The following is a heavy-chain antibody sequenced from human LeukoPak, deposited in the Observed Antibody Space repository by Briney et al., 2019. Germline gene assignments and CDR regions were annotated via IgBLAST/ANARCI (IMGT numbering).Heavy chain of an antibody. CDR2: ISSSGSTI. D-gene: IGHD3-10*01. Sequence: GGSLTLSCAASGFTFSSYEMNWVRQAPGKGLEWVSYISSSGSTIYYADSVKGRFTISRDNAKNSLYLQMNSLRAEDTAVYYCAREHVLLWFGELISGGMDVWGKGTTVTVSS. V-gene: IGHV3-48*03. CDR3: AREHVLLWFGELISGGMDV. J-gene: IGHJ6*04. CDR1: GFTFSSYE.